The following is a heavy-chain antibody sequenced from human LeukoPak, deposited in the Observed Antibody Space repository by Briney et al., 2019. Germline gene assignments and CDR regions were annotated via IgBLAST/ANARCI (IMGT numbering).Heavy chain of an antibody. V-gene: IGHV3-21*01. J-gene: IGHJ4*02. CDR1: GFTFRSNS. Sequence: GGPLKPSCPASGFTFRSNSRNWFGQPPGKGREGVSSISSSSSYIYYADSVKGRFTISRDNAKNSLYLQMNSLRAEDTAVYYCARNYDFWSGYYLPAYWGQGTLVTVSS. D-gene: IGHD3-3*01. CDR2: ISSSSSYI. CDR3: ARNYDFWSGYYLPAY.